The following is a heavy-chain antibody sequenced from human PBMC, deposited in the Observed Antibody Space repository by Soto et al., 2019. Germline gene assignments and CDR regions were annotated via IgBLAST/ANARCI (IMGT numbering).Heavy chain of an antibody. V-gene: IGHV3-66*01. Sequence: SLRLSCAASGFTVSSNYMSWVRQAPGKGLEWVSVIYSGGSTYYADSVKGRFTISRDNSKNTLYLQMNSLRAEDTAVYYCARAATYYDILTGYYYYYGMDVWGQETTVTVSS. CDR2: IYSGGST. CDR1: GFTVSSNY. J-gene: IGHJ6*02. D-gene: IGHD3-9*01. CDR3: ARAATYYDILTGYYYYYGMDV.